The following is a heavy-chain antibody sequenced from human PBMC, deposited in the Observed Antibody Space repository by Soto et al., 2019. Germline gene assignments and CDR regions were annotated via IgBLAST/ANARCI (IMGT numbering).Heavy chain of an antibody. CDR3: ARTVPTYYDFWSGYYDYYGMDV. Sequence: GASVKVSCKASGYTFTGYYMHWVRQAPGQGLEWMGWINPNSGGTNYAQKFQGWVTMTRDTSISTAYMELSRLRSDDTAVYYCARTVPTYYDFWSGYYDYYGMDVWGQGTTVTAP. J-gene: IGHJ6*02. V-gene: IGHV1-2*04. CDR2: INPNSGGT. CDR1: GYTFTGYY. D-gene: IGHD3-3*01.